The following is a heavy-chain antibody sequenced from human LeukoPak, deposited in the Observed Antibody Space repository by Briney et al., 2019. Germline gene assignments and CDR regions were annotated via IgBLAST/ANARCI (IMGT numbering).Heavy chain of an antibody. J-gene: IGHJ3*01. CDR1: GYTFTAYY. V-gene: IGHV1-2*02. Sequence: ASVKVSCKASGYTFTAYYMHWVRQAPGQGLEWMGWINPNSAITNYAPRFQGRVTMTRDTSISTAYMDLSRLRSDDTAVYYCARLIATSRTDAFDFWGQGTMVAVSS. CDR2: INPNSAIT. D-gene: IGHD6-13*01. CDR3: ARLIATSRTDAFDF.